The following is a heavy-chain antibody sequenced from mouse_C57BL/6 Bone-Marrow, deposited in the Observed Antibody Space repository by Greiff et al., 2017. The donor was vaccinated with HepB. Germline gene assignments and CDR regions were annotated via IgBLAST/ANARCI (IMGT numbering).Heavy chain of an antibody. Sequence: VQLQQSGPELVKPGASVKISCKASGYSFTGYYMSWVKQSPEKSLEWIGEINPSTGGTTYNQKFKAKATLTVDKSSSTAYMQLKSLTSEDSAVYYCARLAYDGYSWFAYWGQGTLVTVSA. CDR3: ARLAYDGYSWFAY. CDR2: INPSTGGT. CDR1: GYSFTGYY. V-gene: IGHV1-42*01. D-gene: IGHD2-3*01. J-gene: IGHJ3*01.